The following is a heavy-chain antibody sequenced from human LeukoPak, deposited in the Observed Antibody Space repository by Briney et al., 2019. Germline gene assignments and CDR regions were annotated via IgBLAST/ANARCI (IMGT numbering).Heavy chain of an antibody. CDR1: GFSVSSNF. Sequence: PGVSLRLSCAASGFSVSSNFMSWVRQATGEGLEWVSAISGSGGSTYYADSVKGRFTISRDNSKNTLYLQINSRRAEDTAVYYCAKLPYSSLPDYWGQGTLVTVSS. D-gene: IGHD6-6*01. J-gene: IGHJ4*02. CDR2: ISGSGGST. CDR3: AKLPYSSLPDY. V-gene: IGHV3-23*01.